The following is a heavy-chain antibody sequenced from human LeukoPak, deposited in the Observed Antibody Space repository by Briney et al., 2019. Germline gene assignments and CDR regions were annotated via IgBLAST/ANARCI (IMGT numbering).Heavy chain of an antibody. J-gene: IGHJ4*02. D-gene: IGHD6-19*01. Sequence: PGGSLRLSCAASGFTFSTYGMHWVRQAPGKGLEWVAVIWYDGSNKYYADSVKGRFTISRDSSKNTLYLQMNSLRAEDTAVYYCARSRASSGLLGYWGQGTLVTVSS. CDR1: GFTFSTYG. CDR2: IWYDGSNK. V-gene: IGHV3-33*01. CDR3: ARSRASSGLLGY.